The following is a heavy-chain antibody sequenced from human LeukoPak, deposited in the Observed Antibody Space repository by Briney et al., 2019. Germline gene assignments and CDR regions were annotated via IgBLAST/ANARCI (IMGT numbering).Heavy chain of an antibody. D-gene: IGHD1-26*01. CDR3: ARVSGGSSPQYYFDY. V-gene: IGHV3-48*02. CDR2: ISSSSSTI. Sequence: GGSLRLSCAASGFTFSTYSMNWVRQAPGKGLEWVSYISSSSSTIYYADSVKGRFTISRDNAKNSLYLQMNSLRDDDTAVYYCARVSGGSSPQYYFDYWGQGTLVTVSS. CDR1: GFTFSTYS. J-gene: IGHJ4*02.